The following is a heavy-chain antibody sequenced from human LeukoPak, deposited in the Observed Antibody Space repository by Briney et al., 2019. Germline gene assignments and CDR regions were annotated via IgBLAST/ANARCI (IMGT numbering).Heavy chain of an antibody. Sequence: PGGSLRLSCAASGFTFSSYSMNWVRQAPGKGLEWVSYISSSGSTIYYADSVKGRFTISRDNAKNSLYLQMNSLRAEDTAVYYCARDEIVVVVAAPTSDYYYYGMDVWGQGTTVTVSS. CDR3: ARDEIVVVVAAPTSDYYYYGMDV. D-gene: IGHD2-15*01. CDR1: GFTFSSYS. V-gene: IGHV3-48*01. CDR2: ISSSGSTI. J-gene: IGHJ6*02.